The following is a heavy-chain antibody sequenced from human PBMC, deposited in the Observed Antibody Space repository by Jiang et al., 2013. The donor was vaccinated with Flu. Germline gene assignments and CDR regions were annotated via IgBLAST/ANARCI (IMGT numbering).Heavy chain of an antibody. CDR3: ASINYASGGEDY. V-gene: IGHV4-30-4*01. CDR2: IYYSGST. D-gene: IGHD3-10*01. CDR1: GGSISSGDYY. Sequence: VKPSQTLSLTCTVSGGSISSGDYYWSWIRQPPGKGLEWIGYIYYSGSTYYNPSLKSRVTISVDTSKNQFSLKLSSVTAADTAVYYCASINYASGGEDYWGQGTLVTVSS. J-gene: IGHJ4*02.